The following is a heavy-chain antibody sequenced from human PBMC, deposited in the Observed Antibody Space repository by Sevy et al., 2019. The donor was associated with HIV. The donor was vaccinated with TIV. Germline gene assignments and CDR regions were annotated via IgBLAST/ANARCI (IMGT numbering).Heavy chain of an antibody. Sequence: GGSLRLSCAASGIAFSTYAMFWVRQAPGKGLEWVSSISASGYSTYYADSVKGRFTLSRDNSRNTLDQQMNSLRADDTAVYYCAKDFSDVYYYDSSATVDYWGQGTLVTVSS. CDR3: AKDFSDVYYYDSSATVDY. D-gene: IGHD3-22*01. CDR2: ISASGYST. CDR1: GIAFSTYA. J-gene: IGHJ4*02. V-gene: IGHV3-23*01.